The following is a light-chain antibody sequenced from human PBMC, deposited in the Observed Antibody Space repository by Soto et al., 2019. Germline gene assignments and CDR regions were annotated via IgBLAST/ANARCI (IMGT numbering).Light chain of an antibody. CDR2: DAF. V-gene: IGKV3-11*01. CDR3: QQRSNWPLFT. CDR1: QSVSSY. J-gene: IGKJ4*01. Sequence: EIVLTQSPATLSLSPGERATLSCRASQSVSSYLAWYQQKPGQAPRLLIYDAFNRATGIPARFSGSGSGTDFTLTISSLEPEDFAVYYCQQRSNWPLFTFGGGTKVEIK.